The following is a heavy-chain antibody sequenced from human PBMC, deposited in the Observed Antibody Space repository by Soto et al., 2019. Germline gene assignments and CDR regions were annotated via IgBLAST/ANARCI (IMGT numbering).Heavy chain of an antibody. CDR3: ARCHTANSAMVTGQFDF. J-gene: IGHJ4*02. V-gene: IGHV3-30-3*01. CDR1: GFTFYKYA. Sequence: QVQLVESGGGAVQPGTSLRLSCAASGFTFYKYALHWVRRAPGKGLERVAVISYDGSIKYYADSVKGRFTISRDNSKNTLSLQLNSPRTEDMGVYHCARCHTANSAMVTGQFDFWGRGTLVTVSS. CDR2: ISYDGSIK. D-gene: IGHD5-18*01.